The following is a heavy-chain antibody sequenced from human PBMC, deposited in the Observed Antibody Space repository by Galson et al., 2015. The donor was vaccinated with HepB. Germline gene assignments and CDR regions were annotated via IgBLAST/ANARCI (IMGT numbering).Heavy chain of an antibody. J-gene: IGHJ4*02. CDR2: ISYNSIKI. V-gene: IGHV3-21*01. D-gene: IGHD3-10*01. Sequence: SLRLSCAASGFTFSVFAMNWVRQAPGKGLEWVSSISYNSIKIYYADSAKGRFTISRDNAKNSVDLQMDSLRAEDTAVYYCARDTRGGSGTQPDYWGLGTLVTVSS. CDR3: ARDTRGGSGTQPDY. CDR1: GFTFSVFA.